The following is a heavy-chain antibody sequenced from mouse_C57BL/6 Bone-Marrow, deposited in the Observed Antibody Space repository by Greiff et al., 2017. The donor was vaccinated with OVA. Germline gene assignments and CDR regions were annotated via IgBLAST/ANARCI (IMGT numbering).Heavy chain of an antibody. Sequence: VQLQQSGAELVKPGASVKISCKASGYAFSSSWLNWVKQRPGKGLEWIGQIYPGDGDTNYNGKFKGKATLTADKSSSTAYMQLSSLTSEDSAVYFCADGNYNWGQGTTLTVSS. CDR1: GYAFSSSW. J-gene: IGHJ2*01. CDR3: ADGNYN. D-gene: IGHD2-1*01. CDR2: IYPGDGDT. V-gene: IGHV1-80*01.